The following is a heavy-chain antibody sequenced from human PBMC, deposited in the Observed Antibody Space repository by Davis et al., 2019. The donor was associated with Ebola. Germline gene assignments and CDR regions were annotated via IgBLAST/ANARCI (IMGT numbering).Heavy chain of an antibody. CDR3: ARDRVTIFGVVIIRWFDP. CDR1: GYTFTSYD. D-gene: IGHD3-3*01. J-gene: IGHJ5*02. Sequence: ASVKVSCKASGYTFTSYDINWVRQATGQGLEWMGIINPSGGSTSYAQKFQGRVTMTRDTSISTAYMELSRLRSDDTAVYYCARDRVTIFGVVIIRWFDPWGQGTLVTVSS. CDR2: INPSGGST. V-gene: IGHV1-46*01.